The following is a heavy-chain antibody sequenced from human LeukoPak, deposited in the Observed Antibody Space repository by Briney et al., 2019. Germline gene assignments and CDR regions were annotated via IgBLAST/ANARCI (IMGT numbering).Heavy chain of an antibody. CDR1: GGSFSSYF. D-gene: IGHD3-3*01. V-gene: IGHV4-59*01. J-gene: IGHJ4*02. Sequence: SETLSLTCTVSGGSFSSYFWSWIRQPPGKGLEWIGYIYYSGRSNHNPSLNSRVTISVDTSRNQFSLKLSSVTAADTVVYYCARSGKYYDAIDYWGQGTLVTVSS. CDR2: IYYSGRS. CDR3: ARSGKYYDAIDY.